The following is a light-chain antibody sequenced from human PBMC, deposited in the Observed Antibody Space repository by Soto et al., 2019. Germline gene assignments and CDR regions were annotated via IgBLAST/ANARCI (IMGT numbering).Light chain of an antibody. J-gene: IGLJ3*02. CDR1: SSDVGGYNY. CDR2: DVT. Sequence: QSLLTQPASVSGSPGQSITISCTGISSDVGGYNYVSWYQRHPGKAPKLMIYDVTNRPSGISDRFSGSKSDNTASLTISGLQAEDEADYYCSSYTNSRWVFGGGTKLTVL. V-gene: IGLV2-14*01. CDR3: SSYTNSRWV.